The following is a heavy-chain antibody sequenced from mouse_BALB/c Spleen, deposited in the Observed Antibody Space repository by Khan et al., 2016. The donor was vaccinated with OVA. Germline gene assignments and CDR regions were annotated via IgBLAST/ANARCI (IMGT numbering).Heavy chain of an antibody. CDR3: AKDGYYIDY. CDR2: IHYSGST. D-gene: IGHD2-3*01. CDR1: GYSFTSYSI. V-gene: IGHV3-1*02. Sequence: EVQLVESGPDLVQPSQSLSLTCTVTGYSFTSYSIWHCIRHLPGNKLELVGYIHYSGSTNYNPSLKSRISITRDTAKNKFFLQLNSVTTEDTAKYSGAKDGYYIDYWGQGTTLTVSS. J-gene: IGHJ2*01.